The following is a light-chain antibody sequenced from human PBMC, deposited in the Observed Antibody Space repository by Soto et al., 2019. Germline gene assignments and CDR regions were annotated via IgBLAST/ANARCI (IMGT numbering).Light chain of an antibody. V-gene: IGKV1-5*01. CDR3: QQYNSDRT. Sequence: DIPMTQSPSPLSASVGDRVTITCRASQSISSWLAWYQQKPGKAPKLLIYDASSLESGVPSRFSGSGSGTEFTLTISSLQPDDFATYYCQQYNSDRTFGQGTKVEIK. J-gene: IGKJ1*01. CDR1: QSISSW. CDR2: DAS.